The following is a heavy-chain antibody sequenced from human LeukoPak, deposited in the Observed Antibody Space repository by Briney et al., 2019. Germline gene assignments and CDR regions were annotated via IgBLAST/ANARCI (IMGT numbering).Heavy chain of an antibody. CDR2: IYTSGST. J-gene: IGHJ5*02. CDR3: ARGGGILTGYYPPGVWFDP. V-gene: IGHV4-4*07. CDR1: GGSISSYY. D-gene: IGHD3-9*01. Sequence: SETLSLTCTVSGGSISSYYWSWIRQPAGKGLEWIGRIYTSGSTNYNPSLKSRVTISVDTSKNQFSLKLSSVTAADTAVYYCARGGGILTGYYPPGVWFDPWGQGTLVTVSS.